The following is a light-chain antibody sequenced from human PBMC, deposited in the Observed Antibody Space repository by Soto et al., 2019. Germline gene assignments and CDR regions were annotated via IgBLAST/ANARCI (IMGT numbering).Light chain of an antibody. CDR2: DVA. J-gene: IGLJ1*01. CDR1: SSDVGGSNF. Sequence: QSALTQPASVSDSPGRSITISCTGTSSDVGGSNFVSWYQQHPGKPPKLIIYDVANRPSGVSNRFSGPKSGSTASLIISRLQTEDEADYYCVSYTSSTTDVFGTGTKLTVL. V-gene: IGLV2-14*03. CDR3: VSYTSSTTDV.